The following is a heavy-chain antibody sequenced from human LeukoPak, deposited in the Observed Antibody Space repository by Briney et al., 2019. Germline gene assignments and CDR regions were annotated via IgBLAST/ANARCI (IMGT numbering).Heavy chain of an antibody. V-gene: IGHV3-30*02. CDR3: AKDQAVAGHPLDY. J-gene: IGHJ4*02. D-gene: IGHD6-19*01. CDR2: IRYDGNNK. Sequence: PGGSLRLSCAASGFTFSNAWMSWIRQAPGKGLEWVAFIRYDGNNKYYADSVKGRFTISRDNSKNTLYLQMNSLRAEDTAVYYCAKDQAVAGHPLDYWGQGTLVTVSS. CDR1: GFTFSNAW.